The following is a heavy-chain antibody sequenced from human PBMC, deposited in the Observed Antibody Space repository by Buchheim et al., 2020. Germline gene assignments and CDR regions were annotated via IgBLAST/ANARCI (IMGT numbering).Heavy chain of an antibody. V-gene: IGHV1-8*01. CDR3: ARSHGVVIAIEMYYYGMDV. CDR1: GYTFTSYD. Sequence: QVQLVQSGAEVKKPGASVKVSCKASGYTFTSYDINWVRQATGQGLEWMGWMNPNSGNTGYAQKFQGRVTMTRNTSISTAYMELSSLRSEDTAVYYCARSHGVVIAIEMYYYGMDVWGQGTT. CDR2: MNPNSGNT. D-gene: IGHD2-21*01. J-gene: IGHJ6*02.